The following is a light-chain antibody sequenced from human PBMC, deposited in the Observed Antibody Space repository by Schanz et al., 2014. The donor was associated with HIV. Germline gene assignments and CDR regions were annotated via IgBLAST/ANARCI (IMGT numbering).Light chain of an antibody. V-gene: IGLV4-60*03. J-gene: IGLJ3*02. CDR1: SRHSSYI. CDR3: ATWDSNTLWV. Sequence: QLVLTQSSSASASLGSSVKLTCTLSSRHSSYIIAWHQQQPGKAPRYLMKLEGSGSYNKGSGVPDRFSGSSSGADRYLTISTLQSEDEADYYCATWDSNTLWVFGGGTKLTVL. CDR2: LEGSGSY.